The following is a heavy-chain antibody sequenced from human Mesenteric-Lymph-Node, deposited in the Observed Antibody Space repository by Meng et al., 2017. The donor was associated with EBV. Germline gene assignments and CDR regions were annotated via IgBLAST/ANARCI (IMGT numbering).Heavy chain of an antibody. CDR1: GGSISSSSYY. CDR2: IYYSGST. Sequence: QLQLQESGPXLVKPXXXLSLTCTXSGGSISSSSYYWGWIRQPPGKGLEWIGSIYYSGSTYYNPSLKSRVTISVDTSKNQFSLKLSSVTAADTAVYYCARRSEVYAIESYNWFDPWGQGTLVTVAS. CDR3: ARRSEVYAIESYNWFDP. D-gene: IGHD2-8*01. J-gene: IGHJ5*02. V-gene: IGHV4-39*01.